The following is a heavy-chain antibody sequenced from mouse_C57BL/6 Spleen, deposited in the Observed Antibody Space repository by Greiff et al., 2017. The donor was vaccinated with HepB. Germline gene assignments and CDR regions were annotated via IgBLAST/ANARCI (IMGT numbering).Heavy chain of an antibody. D-gene: IGHD1-1*01. CDR2: ISSGSSTI. J-gene: IGHJ1*03. CDR1: GFTFSDYG. V-gene: IGHV5-17*01. CDR3: ARRRDYGSSYWYFDV. Sequence: EVQLVESGGGLVKPGGSLKLSCAASGFTFSDYGMHWVRQAPEKGLEWVAYISSGSSTIYYADTVKGRFTISRDNAKNTLFLQMTSLRSEDTAMYYCARRRDYGSSYWYFDVWGTGTTVTVSS.